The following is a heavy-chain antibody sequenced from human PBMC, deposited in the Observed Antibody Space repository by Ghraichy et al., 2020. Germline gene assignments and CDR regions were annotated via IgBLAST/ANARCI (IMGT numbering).Heavy chain of an antibody. J-gene: IGHJ3*02. D-gene: IGHD3-22*01. V-gene: IGHV1-24*01. CDR3: ATRHYDSSGLVAFDI. Sequence: ASVKVSCKVSGYTLTELSMHWVRQAPGKGLEWMGGFDPEDGEPIYAQKFQGRVTMTEDTSTATAYMELSSLRSEDTAVYYWATRHYDSSGLVAFDIWGQGTMVTGSS. CDR1: GYTLTELS. CDR2: FDPEDGEP.